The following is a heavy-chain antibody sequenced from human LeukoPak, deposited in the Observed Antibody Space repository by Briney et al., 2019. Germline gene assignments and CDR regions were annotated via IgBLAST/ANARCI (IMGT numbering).Heavy chain of an antibody. V-gene: IGHV1-2*02. D-gene: IGHD3-22*01. CDR3: ARETSDYYDSSGYYLNWFDP. CDR1: GYTFTGYY. Sequence: ASVKVSCKASGYTFTGYYMHWVRQAPGQGLEWMGWINPNSGGTNYAQKFQGRVTMTRDTSISTAYMDLSRLRSDDTAVYYCARETSDYYDSSGYYLNWFDPWGQGTLVTVSS. CDR2: INPNSGGT. J-gene: IGHJ5*02.